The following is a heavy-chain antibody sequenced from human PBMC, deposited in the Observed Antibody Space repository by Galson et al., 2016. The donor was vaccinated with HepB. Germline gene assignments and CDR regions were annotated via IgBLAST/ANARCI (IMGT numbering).Heavy chain of an antibody. CDR2: IYPGDSDT. D-gene: IGHD3-9*01. Sequence: QSGAEVKEPGESLKISCKGSGYSFTSYWIAWVRQIPGRGLECMGIIYPGDSDTRYSPSFQGQVTISADKSTSTAHLQWNSLKASDTAMYYCARTSSYNILTGYAFDIWGQGTMVTVSS. CDR3: ARTSSYNILTGYAFDI. J-gene: IGHJ3*02. V-gene: IGHV5-51*01. CDR1: GYSFTSYW.